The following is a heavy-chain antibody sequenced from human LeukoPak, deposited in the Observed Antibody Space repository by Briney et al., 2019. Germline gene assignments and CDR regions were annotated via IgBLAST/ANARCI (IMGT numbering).Heavy chain of an antibody. CDR3: ARLDYGSGSDF. CDR1: GGSFSGYY. CDR2: INHSGIT. V-gene: IGHV4-34*01. D-gene: IGHD3-10*01. Sequence: SEPLSLTFAVYGGSFSGYYWSWIRPPPGKGLEYIGEINHSGITNYNPSLMSRVTISVDTSRNQFSLLLSSVTAADTAVYYCARLDYGSGSDFWGQGALVTVSS. J-gene: IGHJ4*02.